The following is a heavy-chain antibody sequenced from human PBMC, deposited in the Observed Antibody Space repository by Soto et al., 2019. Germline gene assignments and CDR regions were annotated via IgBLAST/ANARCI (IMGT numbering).Heavy chain of an antibody. Sequence: GGSLRLSCAASGFTFTNYAMTWVRRAPGKGLEWVSAISGNGAVTYYADSVKGRFTVSRDSSKNTLYLQMNSLRAVDTAVYYCPISPMGATYFDYWGQGTLVTVSS. D-gene: IGHD1-26*01. CDR2: ISGNGAVT. V-gene: IGHV3-23*01. J-gene: IGHJ4*02. CDR1: GFTFTNYA. CDR3: PISPMGATYFDY.